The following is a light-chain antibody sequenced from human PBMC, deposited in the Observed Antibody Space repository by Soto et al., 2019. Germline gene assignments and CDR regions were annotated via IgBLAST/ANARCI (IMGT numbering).Light chain of an antibody. CDR3: QQSSTWPS. V-gene: IGKV3-11*01. J-gene: IGKJ1*01. Sequence: IVLAQSSGTLSVSAGQSATLSGRASQSVSSYLAWYQQKPGQAPRLLISDASNRATGIPARFSGSGSGTDFTLTISSLETEDFAVYYCQQSSTWPSFGQGTKVDIK. CDR2: DAS. CDR1: QSVSSY.